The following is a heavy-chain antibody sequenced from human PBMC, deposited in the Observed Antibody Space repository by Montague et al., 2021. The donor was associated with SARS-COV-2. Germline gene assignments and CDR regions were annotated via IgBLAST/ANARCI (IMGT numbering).Heavy chain of an antibody. CDR2: IYHSGTT. J-gene: IGHJ6*02. V-gene: IGHV4-59*01. CDR1: GGSINSFY. Sequence: SETLSLTCIVSGGSINSFYWSWIRQPPGKGLEWIGYIYHSGTTHYSPSLKSRVAISLDTSTNQFSLTLNSVTAADTAVYYCARPSMVSRNYYYYGIDVWGQGTTVTVSS. D-gene: IGHD2-21*01. CDR3: ARPSMVSRNYYYYGIDV.